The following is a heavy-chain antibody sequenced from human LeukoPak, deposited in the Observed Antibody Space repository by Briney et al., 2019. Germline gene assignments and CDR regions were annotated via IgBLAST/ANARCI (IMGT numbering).Heavy chain of an antibody. CDR1: GFTFSSYA. J-gene: IGHJ4*02. CDR3: AKSYSSGWYSGYYFDY. CDR2: ISGSGGST. Sequence: GGSLRLSCAASGFTFSSYAMSWVRQAPGKGLERVSAISGSGGSTYYADSVKGRFTISRDNSKNTLYLQMNSLRAEDTAVYYCAKSYSSGWYSGYYFDYWGQGTLVTVSS. V-gene: IGHV3-23*01. D-gene: IGHD6-19*01.